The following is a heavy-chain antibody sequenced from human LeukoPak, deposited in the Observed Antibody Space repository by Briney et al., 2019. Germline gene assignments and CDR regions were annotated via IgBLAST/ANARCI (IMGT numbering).Heavy chain of an antibody. CDR3: ARDRTTVTTFDY. Sequence: GGSLRLSCAASRFTFSTYTMNWVRQAPGKGLEWVSSISSSSSYIYYADSVKGRFTISRDNAKNSLYLQMNTLRAEDTAVYYCARDRTTVTTFDYWGQGTLDTVSS. V-gene: IGHV3-21*01. J-gene: IGHJ4*02. CDR1: RFTFSTYT. D-gene: IGHD4-17*01. CDR2: ISSSSSYI.